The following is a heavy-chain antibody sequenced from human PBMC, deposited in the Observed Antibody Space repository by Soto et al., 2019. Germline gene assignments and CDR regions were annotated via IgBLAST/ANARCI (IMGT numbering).Heavy chain of an antibody. CDR1: VFTVISNY. D-gene: IGHD2-2*01. CDR3: ARVGRSGPAD. V-gene: IGHV3-53*01. J-gene: IGHJ4*02. Sequence: GRSLRVYCAYSVFTVISNYMRWVRQAPGKGLEWVSVIYSGGSTYYADSVKGRFTISRDNSKNTLYLQMNSLRAEDTAVYYCARVGRSGPADWRQGTLVTVSS. CDR2: IYSGGST.